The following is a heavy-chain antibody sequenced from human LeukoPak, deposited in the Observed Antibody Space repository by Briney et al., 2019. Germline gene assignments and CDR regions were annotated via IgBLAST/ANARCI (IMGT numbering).Heavy chain of an antibody. CDR3: ARDGSGYDYGFDY. D-gene: IGHD5-12*01. V-gene: IGHV4-59*01. CDR2: IYYSGST. J-gene: IGHJ4*02. CDR1: GGSISSYY. Sequence: SETLSLTCTVSGGSISSYYWSWIRQPPGKGLGWIGYIYYSGSTNYNPSLKSRVTISVDTSKNQFSLKLSSVTAADTAVYYCARDGSGYDYGFDYWGQGTLVTVSS.